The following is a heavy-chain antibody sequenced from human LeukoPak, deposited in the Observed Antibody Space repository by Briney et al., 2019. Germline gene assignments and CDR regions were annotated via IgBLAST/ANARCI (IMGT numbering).Heavy chain of an antibody. CDR1: GFTFSSYG. J-gene: IGHJ4*02. CDR2: ISSSSSYI. CDR3: ARDSSGWVFDY. V-gene: IGHV3-21*01. Sequence: GGSLRLSCAASGFTFSSYGMSWVRQAPGKGLEWVSSISSSSSYIYYADSVKGRFTISRDNAKNSLYLQMNSLRAEDTAVYYCARDSSGWVFDYWGQGTLVTVSS. D-gene: IGHD6-19*01.